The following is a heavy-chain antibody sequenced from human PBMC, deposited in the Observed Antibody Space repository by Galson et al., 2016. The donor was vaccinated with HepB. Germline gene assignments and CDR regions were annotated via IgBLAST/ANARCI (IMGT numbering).Heavy chain of an antibody. CDR3: ASGVRWLRLFPFNS. CDR2: IKHDGSEE. J-gene: IGHJ5*01. D-gene: IGHD2-21*01. Sequence: SLRLSCAGSGFSFSNYWMSWVRQAPGKGLELLANIKHDGSEEYYVDSVKGRLTISRDNAKNSLFLQMNSLTAEDTAVYYCASGVRWLRLFPFNSWGHGTLVTVSS. CDR1: GFSFSNYW. V-gene: IGHV3-7*02.